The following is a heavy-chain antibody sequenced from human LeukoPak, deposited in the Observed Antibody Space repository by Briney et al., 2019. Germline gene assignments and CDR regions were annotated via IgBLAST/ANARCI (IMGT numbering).Heavy chain of an antibody. V-gene: IGHV4-59*01. D-gene: IGHD3-10*01. CDR1: GGSITSYY. J-gene: IGHJ5*02. CDR3: ARDRGRATWFDP. CDR2: IYYSGST. Sequence: SETLSLTCTVSGGSITSYYWHWIRQPPGKGLEWIGYIYYSGSTNYNPSLKSRVTISVDTSRKQFSLKLHSVSAADTAVYYCARDRGRATWFDPWGQGTLVTVSS.